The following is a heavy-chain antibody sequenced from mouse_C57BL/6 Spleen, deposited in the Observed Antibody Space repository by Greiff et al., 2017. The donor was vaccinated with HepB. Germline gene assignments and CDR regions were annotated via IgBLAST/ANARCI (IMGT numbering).Heavy chain of an antibody. V-gene: IGHV1-15*01. J-gene: IGHJ2*01. D-gene: IGHD2-5*01. CDR1: GYTFTDYE. CDR2: IDPETGGT. Sequence: LQESGAELVRPGASVTLSCKASGYTFTDYEMHWVKQTPVHGLEWIGAIDPETGGTAYNQKFKGKAILTADKSSSTAYMELRSLTSEDSAVYYCTPYSNYEGYWGQGTTLTVSS. CDR3: TPYSNYEGY.